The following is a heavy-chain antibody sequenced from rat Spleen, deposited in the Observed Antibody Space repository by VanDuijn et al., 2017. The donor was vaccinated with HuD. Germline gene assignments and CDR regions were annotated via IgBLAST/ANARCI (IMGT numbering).Heavy chain of an antibody. CDR3: TRHGGLRNWFAY. V-gene: IGHV5S13*01. CDR1: GFTFSDYD. J-gene: IGHJ3*01. CDR2: ISSDGGVT. Sequence: EVQLVESGGDFVQPGGSLKLSCAASGFTFSDYDMAWVRQAPSKGLDWIASISSDGGVTYYGHSVQGGFTISRDDAKNTQYLQMDSLRSEDTATYYCTRHGGLRNWFAYWGQGTLVTVSP. D-gene: IGHD1-11*01.